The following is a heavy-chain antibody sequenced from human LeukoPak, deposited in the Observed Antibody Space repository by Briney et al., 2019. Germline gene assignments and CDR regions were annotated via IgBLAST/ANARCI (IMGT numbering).Heavy chain of an antibody. CDR3: ARDLPEDIVVVVAASRYYYGMDV. V-gene: IGHV1-69*04. J-gene: IGHJ6*02. CDR2: IIPILGIA. CDR1: GGTFSSYA. D-gene: IGHD2-15*01. Sequence: ASVKVSCKASGGTFSSYAISWVRQAPGQGLEWMGRIIPILGIANYAQKFQGRVTITADKSTSTAYMELSSLRSEDTAVYYCARDLPEDIVVVVAASRYYYGMDVWGQGTTVTVSS.